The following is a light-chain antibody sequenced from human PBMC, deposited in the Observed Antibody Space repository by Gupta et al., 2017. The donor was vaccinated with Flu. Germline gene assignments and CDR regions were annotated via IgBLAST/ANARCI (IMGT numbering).Light chain of an antibody. CDR3: ASWHDSRCVV. CDR2: RNI. CDR1: SSNSGTNH. J-gene: IGLJ2*01. V-gene: IGLV1-47*01. Sequence: QRVTISCTGSSSNSGTNHVDWYQQIPETTPTLLMYRNIQRPPWVPVQFSVSKTGTTAALAISGRRDEEEADYYCASWHDSRCVVFGEGTKLTVL.